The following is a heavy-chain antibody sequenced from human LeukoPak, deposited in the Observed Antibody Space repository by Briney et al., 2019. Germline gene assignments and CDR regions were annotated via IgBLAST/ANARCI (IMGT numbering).Heavy chain of an antibody. CDR3: ARVEGVVVPAAMGYFDY. D-gene: IGHD2-2*01. V-gene: IGHV4-30-2*01. J-gene: IGHJ4*02. CDR2: IYHSGST. Sequence: SQTLSLTCTVSGGSISSGGYYWSWIRQPPGKGLECIGYIYHSGSTYYNPSLKSRVTISVDRSKNQFSLKLSSVTAADTAVYYCARVEGVVVPAAMGYFDYWGQGTLVTVSS. CDR1: GGSISSGGYY.